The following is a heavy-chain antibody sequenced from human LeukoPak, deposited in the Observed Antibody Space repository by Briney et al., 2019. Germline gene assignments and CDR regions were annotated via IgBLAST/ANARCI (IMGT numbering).Heavy chain of an antibody. V-gene: IGHV4-34*01. CDR3: ATNPPDIVATTYYYYYMDV. D-gene: IGHD5-12*01. CDR2: INHSGST. Sequence: SETLSLTCAVYGGSFSGYYWSWIRQPPGKGLEWIGEINHSGSTNYNPSLKSRVTISVDTSKNQFSLKLSSVTAADTAVYYCATNPPDIVATTYYYYYMDVWGKGTTVTVSS. CDR1: GGSFSGYY. J-gene: IGHJ6*03.